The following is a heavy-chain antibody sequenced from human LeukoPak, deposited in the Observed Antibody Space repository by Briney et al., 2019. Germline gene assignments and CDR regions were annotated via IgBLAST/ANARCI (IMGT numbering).Heavy chain of an antibody. D-gene: IGHD2/OR15-2a*01. J-gene: IGHJ4*02. CDR3: ARFRYNSTWGIFDY. CDR2: ISSTGRTI. Sequence: GGSLRLSCGASGFSFSDYYTSWVRQAPGKGLEWISYISSTGRTIYCADSVKGRFTISRDNDKSSLYLQMNRLRAEDTALYYCARFRYNSTWGIFDYWGQGTLVTVSS. CDR1: GFSFSDYY. V-gene: IGHV3-11*04.